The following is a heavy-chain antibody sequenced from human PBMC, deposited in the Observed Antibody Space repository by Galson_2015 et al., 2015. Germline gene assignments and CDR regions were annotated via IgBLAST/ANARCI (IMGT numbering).Heavy chain of an antibody. CDR3: ARDRVVGATRDAFDI. V-gene: IGHV4-4*02. J-gene: IGHJ3*02. D-gene: IGHD1-26*01. CDR2: IYHSGST. CDR1: GGSISSSNW. Sequence: SETLSLTCAVSGGSISSSNWWSWVRQPPGKGLEWIGEIYHSGSTNYNPSLKSRVTISVDKSKNQFSLKLSSVTAADTAVYYCARDRVVGATRDAFDIWGQGTMVTVSS.